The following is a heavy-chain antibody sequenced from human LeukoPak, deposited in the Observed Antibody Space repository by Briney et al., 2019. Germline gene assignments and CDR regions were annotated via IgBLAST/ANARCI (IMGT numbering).Heavy chain of an antibody. CDR3: AKPISGGLAVTADWFHP. D-gene: IGHD6-19*01. V-gene: IGHV3-23*01. J-gene: IGHJ5*01. CDR1: GFAFSFYA. CDR2: INANSGTT. Sequence: GGSLRLSCAASGFAFSFYAMSWLRQPPGKGLEWVSTINANSGTTSYAASVRGRFTISRDNSKNTLYLQVNTLRADDTASYYCAKPISGGLAVTADWFHPWGQGTLVVVSS.